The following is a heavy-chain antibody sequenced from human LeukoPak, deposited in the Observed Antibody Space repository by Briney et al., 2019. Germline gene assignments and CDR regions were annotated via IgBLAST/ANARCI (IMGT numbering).Heavy chain of an antibody. CDR2: ISAYNTNT. D-gene: IGHD3-22*01. CDR3: ARVVLDHYYDSSGYLGTLDY. V-gene: IGHV1-18*01. CDR1: GYAFTNYG. J-gene: IGHJ4*02. Sequence: GASVKVSCKASGYAFTNYGITWVRQAPGQGLEWMGWISAYNTNTSYAQKLQGRVTMTTDTSTSTAYMELRSLRSDDTAVYYCARVVLDHYYDSSGYLGTLDYWGQGTLVTVSS.